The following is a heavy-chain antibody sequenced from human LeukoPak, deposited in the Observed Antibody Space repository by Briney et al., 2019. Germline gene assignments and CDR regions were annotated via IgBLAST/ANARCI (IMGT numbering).Heavy chain of an antibody. CDR3: AKRVVAATRPYYYGMDV. D-gene: IGHD2-15*01. Sequence: GGSLRLSCAASGFTFSSYAMSWVRQAPGKGLEWVSAISGSGGSTYYADSVKGRFTISSDNSKNTLYLQMNSLRAEDTAVYYCAKRVVAATRPYYYGMDVWGQGTTVTVSS. J-gene: IGHJ6*02. CDR2: ISGSGGST. CDR1: GFTFSSYA. V-gene: IGHV3-23*01.